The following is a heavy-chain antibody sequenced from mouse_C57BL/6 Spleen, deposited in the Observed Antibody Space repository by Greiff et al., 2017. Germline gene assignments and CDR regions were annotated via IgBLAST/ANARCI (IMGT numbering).Heavy chain of an antibody. V-gene: IGHV5-17*01. D-gene: IGHD1-1*01. CDR2: ISSGSSTI. Sequence: DVHLVESGGGLVKPGGSLKLSCAASGFTFSDYGMHWVRQAPEKGLEWVAYISSGSSTIYYADTVKGRFTISRDTAKNTLFLQMTSLRSEDTAMYYCARLGNYAMDYWGQGTSVTVSS. CDR1: GFTFSDYG. CDR3: ARLGNYAMDY. J-gene: IGHJ4*01.